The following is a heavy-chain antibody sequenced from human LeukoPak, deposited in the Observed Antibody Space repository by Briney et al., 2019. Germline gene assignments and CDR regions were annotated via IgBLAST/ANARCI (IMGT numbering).Heavy chain of an antibody. D-gene: IGHD2-21*01. CDR1: GFTFSSYS. CDR2: ISSSSSTI. Sequence: PGGSLRLSCAASGFTFSSYSMNWVRQAPGKGLEWVSYISSSSSTIYYADSVKGRFTISRDNAKNSLYLQMNSLRAEDTAVYYCARVSYCGGDCYSYYFDYWGQGTLVTVSS. CDR3: ARVSYCGGDCYSYYFDY. J-gene: IGHJ4*02. V-gene: IGHV3-48*01.